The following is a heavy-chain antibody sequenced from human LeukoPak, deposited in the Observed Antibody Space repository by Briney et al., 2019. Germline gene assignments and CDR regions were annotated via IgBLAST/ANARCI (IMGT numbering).Heavy chain of an antibody. J-gene: IGHJ5*02. CDR2: ISYDGSNK. V-gene: IGHV3-30*18. CDR1: GFTFSSYG. CDR3: AKALPGWFDP. Sequence: PGGSLRLSCAASGFTFSSYGMHWVRQAPGKGLEWVAVISYDGSNKYYADSVKGRFTISRDNSKNTLYLQMNSLRAEDTAVYYCAKALPGWFDPWGQGTLVTVSS. D-gene: IGHD1-14*01.